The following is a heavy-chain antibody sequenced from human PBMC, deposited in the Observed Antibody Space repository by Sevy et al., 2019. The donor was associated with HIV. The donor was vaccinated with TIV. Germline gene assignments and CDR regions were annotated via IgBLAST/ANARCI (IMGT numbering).Heavy chain of an antibody. V-gene: IGHV1-18*04. Sequence: ASVKVSCKASGYTFTSYGISWVRQAPGQGLEWMGWISAYNGNTNYAQKLQGRVTMTTDHSTGTAYMERRSLGSDDTAVYYCARDSWFSNWFDPWGQGTLVTVSS. D-gene: IGHD3-22*01. CDR3: ARDSWFSNWFDP. J-gene: IGHJ5*02. CDR2: ISAYNGNT. CDR1: GYTFTSYG.